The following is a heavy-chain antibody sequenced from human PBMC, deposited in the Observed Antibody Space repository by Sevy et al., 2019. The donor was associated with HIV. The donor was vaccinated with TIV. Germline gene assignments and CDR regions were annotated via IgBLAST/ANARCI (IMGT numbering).Heavy chain of an antibody. CDR3: ITDPAYRGYDEEVINYYFYGMDV. J-gene: IGHJ6*02. D-gene: IGHD5-12*01. CDR1: GFTFSSAW. CDR2: IKSEFDGATT. V-gene: IGHV3-15*01. Sequence: GGSLRLSCTAFGFTFSSAWMTWVRQAPGKGLEWVGRIKSEFDGATTDYAAPVKGRFSISREDSKNTVYLQMNSLKTEDTAVYYCITDPAYRGYDEEVINYYFYGMDVWGHGTTVTVSS.